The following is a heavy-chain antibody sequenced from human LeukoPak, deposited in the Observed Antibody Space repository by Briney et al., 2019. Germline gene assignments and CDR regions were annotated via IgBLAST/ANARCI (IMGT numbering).Heavy chain of an antibody. CDR3: ARGARGRMGATGY. V-gene: IGHV1-2*02. CDR1: GYTFTGYY. Sequence: ASVKVFCKASGYTFTGYYMHWVRQAPGQGLEWMGWINPNSGGTNYAQKFQGRVTMTRDTSISTAYMELSRLRSDDTAVYYCARGARGRMGATGYWGQGTLVTVSS. CDR2: INPNSGGT. D-gene: IGHD1-26*01. J-gene: IGHJ4*02.